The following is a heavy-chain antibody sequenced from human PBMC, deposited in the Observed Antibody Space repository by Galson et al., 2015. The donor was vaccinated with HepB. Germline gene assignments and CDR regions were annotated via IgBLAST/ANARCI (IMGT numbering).Heavy chain of an antibody. CDR1: GGSFSGYY. D-gene: IGHD6-6*01. Sequence: QVQLQESGPGLVKPSETLSLTCAVYGGSFSGYYWSWIRQPPGEGLEWIGEINHSGSTNYYPSLKSRVTISVDKSKNQFSLKLSSVTAADTAVYYCARRPDGVAVRPNDVFDTWGQGTTVTVSS. CDR3: ARRPDGVAVRPNDVFDT. J-gene: IGHJ3*02. V-gene: IGHV4-34*01. CDR2: INHSGST.